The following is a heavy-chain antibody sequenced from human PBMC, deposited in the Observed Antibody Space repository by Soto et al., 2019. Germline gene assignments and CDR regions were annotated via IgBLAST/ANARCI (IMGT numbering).Heavy chain of an antibody. CDR1: GFTFNYYA. Sequence: PGGSLRLSFAASGFTFNYYAMNWVRQAPGKGLGWGATISGTGGSTYYADSVKGRFTISRDNSKNTLYLQMNSLRAEDTAVYYCARDITMVRGVPTSVYGMDVWGQGTTVTVSS. J-gene: IGHJ6*02. CDR2: ISGTGGST. D-gene: IGHD3-10*01. V-gene: IGHV3-23*01. CDR3: ARDITMVRGVPTSVYGMDV.